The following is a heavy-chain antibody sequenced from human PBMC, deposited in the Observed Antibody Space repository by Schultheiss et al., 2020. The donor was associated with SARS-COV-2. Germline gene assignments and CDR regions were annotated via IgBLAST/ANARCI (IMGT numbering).Heavy chain of an antibody. CDR2: ISSSSSYI. Sequence: GGSLRLSCAASGFTFCSYSMNWVRQAPGKGLEWVSSISSSSSYIYYADSVKGRFTISRDNAKNSLYLQMNSLRAEDTAVYYCARDPGVYYGMDVWGQGTTVTVSS. CDR3: ARDPGVYYGMDV. J-gene: IGHJ6*02. D-gene: IGHD3-10*01. V-gene: IGHV3-21*01. CDR1: GFTFCSYS.